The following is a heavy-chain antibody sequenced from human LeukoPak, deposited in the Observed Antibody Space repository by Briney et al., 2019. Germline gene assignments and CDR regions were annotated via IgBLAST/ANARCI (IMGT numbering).Heavy chain of an antibody. J-gene: IGHJ5*02. D-gene: IGHD6-13*01. V-gene: IGHV3-23*01. CDR1: GFTFSSHA. CDR2: ISNNADSA. Sequence: PGGSLRLSCVASGFTFSSHALSWVRQAPRKGLEWVSGISNNADSAYYADSVKGRFTISRDNSKNTLFLQMNSLGAEDTAVYYCARHVGSWSTGWLDLWGQGTLVSVSS. CDR3: ARHVGSWSTGWLDL.